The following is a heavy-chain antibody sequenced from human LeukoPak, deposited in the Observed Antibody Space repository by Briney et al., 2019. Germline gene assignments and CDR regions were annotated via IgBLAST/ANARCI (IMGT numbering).Heavy chain of an antibody. V-gene: IGHV1-18*01. Sequence: EASVKVSCKASGYTFTNYGINWLRQAPGQGLEWMGWISAYNGNTNYAQRLQGRVTMTTDTSTSTAYMELRSLRSDDTAVYHCARDSLGSMEYWGQGILVTVSS. CDR1: GYTFTNYG. CDR2: ISAYNGNT. J-gene: IGHJ4*02. CDR3: ARDSLGSMEY. D-gene: IGHD3-16*01.